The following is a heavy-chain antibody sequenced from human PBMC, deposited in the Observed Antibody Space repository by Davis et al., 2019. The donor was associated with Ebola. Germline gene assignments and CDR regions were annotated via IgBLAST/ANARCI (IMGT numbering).Heavy chain of an antibody. V-gene: IGHV4-34*01. CDR3: ARVSYGIAAAGTRGGDFDY. Sequence: PSETLSLTCAVYGGSFSGYYWSWIRQPPGKGLEWIGEINHSGSTNYNPSLKSRVTISVDRSKNQFSLKLSSVTAADTAVYYCARVSYGIAAAGTRGGDFDYWGQGTLVTVSS. D-gene: IGHD6-13*01. CDR2: INHSGST. J-gene: IGHJ4*02. CDR1: GGSFSGYY.